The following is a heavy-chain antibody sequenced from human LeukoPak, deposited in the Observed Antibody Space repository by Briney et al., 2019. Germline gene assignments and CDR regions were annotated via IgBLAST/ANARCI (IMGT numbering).Heavy chain of an antibody. D-gene: IGHD6-13*01. J-gene: IGHJ3*02. CDR3: ARAGYSSSWYYLGAFDI. V-gene: IGHV4-39*07. CDR1: GGSISRSTYY. CDR2: ISYSANT. Sequence: SETLSLTCTVSGGSISRSTYYWGWIRQPPGKGLEWIGSISYSANTFYNPSLKSRVTMSVDTSKNQFSLKLSSVTAADTAVYYCARAGYSSSWYYLGAFDIWGQGTMVTVSS.